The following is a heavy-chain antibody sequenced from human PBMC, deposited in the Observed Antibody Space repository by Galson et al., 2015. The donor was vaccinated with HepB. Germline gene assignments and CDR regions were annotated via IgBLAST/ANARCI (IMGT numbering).Heavy chain of an antibody. CDR1: GFTFRNFA. J-gene: IGHJ4*02. CDR3: AKQAGNFIESWYFDY. V-gene: IGHV3-23*03. Sequence: SLRLSCAASGFTFRNFAMSWVRQAPGKGLEWVSSIEKDGSGTYSADSVGGRFTISRDNSKNTLYLQLNSLRGEDTAVYYCAKQAGNFIESWYFDYWGQGSLVTVPS. D-gene: IGHD2/OR15-2a*01. CDR2: IEKDGSGT.